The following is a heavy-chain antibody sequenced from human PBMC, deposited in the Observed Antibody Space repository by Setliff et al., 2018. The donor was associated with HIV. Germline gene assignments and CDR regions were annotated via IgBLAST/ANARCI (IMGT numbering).Heavy chain of an antibody. J-gene: IGHJ4*02. Sequence: GGSLRLSCAASGFTFSSYWMSWVRQAPGKGLEWVANIKQDGSEKYYVDSVKGRFTISRDNAKKSLYLQMNSLRAEDTAVYYCARDSGTKVGATRPGYWGQGTLVTVSS. V-gene: IGHV3-7*01. CDR1: GFTFSSYW. CDR3: ARDSGTKVGATRPGY. CDR2: IKQDGSEK. D-gene: IGHD1-26*01.